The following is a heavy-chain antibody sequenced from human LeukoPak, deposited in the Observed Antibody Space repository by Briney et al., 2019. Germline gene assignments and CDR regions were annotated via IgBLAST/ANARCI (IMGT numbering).Heavy chain of an antibody. CDR2: INPNSGGT. D-gene: IGHD6-13*01. V-gene: IGHV1-2*02. CDR1: GYTFTGYY. Sequence: ASVKVSCKASGYTFTGYYMHWVRQAPGQGLEWMEWINPNSGGTNYAQKFQGRVTMTRDTSISTAYMELSRLRSDDTAVYYCARGAWQQLPEYYFDYWGQGTLVTVSS. J-gene: IGHJ4*02. CDR3: ARGAWQQLPEYYFDY.